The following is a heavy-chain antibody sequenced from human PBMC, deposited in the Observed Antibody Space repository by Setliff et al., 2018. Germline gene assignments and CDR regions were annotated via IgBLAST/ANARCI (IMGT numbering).Heavy chain of an antibody. J-gene: IGHJ4*02. Sequence: ASVKVSCKASGYTFTTYYMHWVRQAPGQGLEWMGLINPSGGYANYAQKFQGRVTMTRDTSTSTVYMGLSSLRSEDTAVYYCARAPLESGYNYGQGHYFDYWGQGTLVTVSS. CDR3: ARAPLESGYNYGQGHYFDY. V-gene: IGHV1-46*01. CDR2: INPSGGYA. D-gene: IGHD5-18*01. CDR1: GYTFTTYY.